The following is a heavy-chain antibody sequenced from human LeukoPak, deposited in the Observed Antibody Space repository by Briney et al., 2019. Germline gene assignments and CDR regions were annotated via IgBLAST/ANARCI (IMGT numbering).Heavy chain of an antibody. CDR2: IYSVGDT. V-gene: IGHV3-53*01. J-gene: IGHJ3*02. CDR1: EFSLTDKY. CDR3: SRVFVRGAALRGSDI. Sequence: GGSLRLSCALSEFSLTDKYITWVRQAPGKGLEWLSIIYSVGDTHYSDSVKGRFTISSDNSKNTVYLQVNSLRAEDTAVDYCSRVFVRGAALRGSDIWGQGTMVSVSS. D-gene: IGHD2-15*01.